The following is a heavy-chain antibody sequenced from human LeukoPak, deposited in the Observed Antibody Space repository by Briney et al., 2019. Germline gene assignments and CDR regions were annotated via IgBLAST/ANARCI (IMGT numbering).Heavy chain of an antibody. J-gene: IGHJ4*02. CDR3: ARALIGYYFDY. Sequence: GSLRLSCAASGFTFSSYSMNWVRQAPGKGLEWVSCISSRSSYIYYADSVKGRFTISRDNAKNSLYLQMNSLRAEDTAAYYCARALIGYYFDYWGQGTLVTVSS. D-gene: IGHD2-8*01. V-gene: IGHV3-21*01. CDR2: ISSRSSYI. CDR1: GFTFSSYS.